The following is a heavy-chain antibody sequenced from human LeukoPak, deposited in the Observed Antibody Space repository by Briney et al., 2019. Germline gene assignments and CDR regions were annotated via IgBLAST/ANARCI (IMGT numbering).Heavy chain of an antibody. J-gene: IGHJ1*01. CDR2: ISGSGGST. D-gene: IGHD3-22*01. Sequence: GGSLRLSCAASGFTFSSYAMSWVRQAPGKGLEWVSAISGSGGSTYYADSVKGRFTISRDNSKNTLYLQMNSLRAEDTAVYYCAKDMYYYDSSGYYSNEYFQHWGQGTLATVSS. V-gene: IGHV3-23*01. CDR1: GFTFSSYA. CDR3: AKDMYYYDSSGYYSNEYFQH.